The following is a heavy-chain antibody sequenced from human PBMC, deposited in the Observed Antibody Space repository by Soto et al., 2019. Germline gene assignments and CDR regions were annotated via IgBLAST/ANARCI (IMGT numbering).Heavy chain of an antibody. Sequence: QVQLVQSGAEVKKPGASVKVSCKASGYTFTSYGISWVRQAPGQGLEWMGWISAYNGNTNYAQKLQGRVTMTTDTSTSTAYMELRSPRPDDTAVYYCATDRGAYGMDVWGQGTTVTVSS. CDR2: ISAYNGNT. CDR3: ATDRGAYGMDV. CDR1: GYTFTSYG. J-gene: IGHJ6*02. V-gene: IGHV1-18*01.